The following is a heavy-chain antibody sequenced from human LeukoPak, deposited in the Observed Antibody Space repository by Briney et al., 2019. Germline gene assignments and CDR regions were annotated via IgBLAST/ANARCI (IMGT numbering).Heavy chain of an antibody. CDR2: IIPIFGIA. CDR3: ASEDYGSGRNKYYFDY. CDR1: GGTFSSYA. J-gene: IGHJ4*02. Sequence: SVKVSCKASGGTFSSYAISWVRQAPGQGLEWMGRIIPIFGIANYAQKFQGGVTITADKSTSTAYMELSSLRSEDTAVYYCASEDYGSGRNKYYFDYWGQGTLVTVSS. D-gene: IGHD3-10*01. V-gene: IGHV1-69*04.